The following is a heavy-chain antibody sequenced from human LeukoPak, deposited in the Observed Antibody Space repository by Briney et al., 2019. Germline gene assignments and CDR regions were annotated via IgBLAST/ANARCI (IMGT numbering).Heavy chain of an antibody. Sequence: GRSLRLSCAASGFTFNLYWIHWVRQAPGKGLEWLSRISDDGTTTNYADSVKGRFTISRDNAKNTLYLQMNSLRVDDTAVYYCARDSRYYYGSGSYQPYWFDPWGQGTLVTVSS. CDR1: GFTFNLYW. D-gene: IGHD3-10*01. CDR2: ISDDGTTT. J-gene: IGHJ5*02. V-gene: IGHV3-74*01. CDR3: ARDSRYYYGSGSYQPYWFDP.